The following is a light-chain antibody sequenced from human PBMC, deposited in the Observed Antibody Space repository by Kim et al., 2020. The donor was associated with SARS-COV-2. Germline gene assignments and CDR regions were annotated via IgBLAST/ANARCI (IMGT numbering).Light chain of an antibody. CDR3: QQRRTWPLT. J-gene: IGKJ4*01. CDR1: RSIGNW. CDR2: DAS. Sequence: PGERASLSGVASRSIGNWLAWYQQKSGQTPRLLIYDASNRATGIPARFSGSWSGTDFTLTISSREPEDFAVYYCQQRRTWPLTFGGGTKLEI. V-gene: IGKV3-11*01.